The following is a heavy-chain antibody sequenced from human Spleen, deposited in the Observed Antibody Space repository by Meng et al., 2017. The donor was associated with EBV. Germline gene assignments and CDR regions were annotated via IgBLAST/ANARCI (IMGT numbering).Heavy chain of an antibody. CDR1: GGSISSYTYY. Sequence: LHLQESGPGLVKPSETLSRTCSVSGGSISSYTYYWGWIRQPPGKGLEWIGSIDYRENTYYNPSLKSRITISVDTPKNQFSLKLTSMTAEDTAVYYCARADYYDTSGNVDFWGQGALVTVSS. V-gene: IGHV4-39*01. CDR2: IDYRENT. D-gene: IGHD3-22*01. CDR3: ARADYYDTSGNVDF. J-gene: IGHJ4*02.